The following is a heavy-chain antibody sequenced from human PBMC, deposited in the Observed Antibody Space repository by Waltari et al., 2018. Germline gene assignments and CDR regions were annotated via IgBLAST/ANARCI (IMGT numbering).Heavy chain of an antibody. CDR1: GFTFSSYA. D-gene: IGHD3-3*01. CDR2: ISGSGGST. Sequence: EVQLLESGGGLVQPGGSLRLSCAASGFTFSSYAMSWVRQAPGKGLELVSAISGSGGSTYYADSVKGRFTISRDNSKNTLYLQMNSLRAEDTAVYYCAKDPRFLEWLTSPYFDYWGQGTLVTVSS. V-gene: IGHV3-23*01. CDR3: AKDPRFLEWLTSPYFDY. J-gene: IGHJ4*02.